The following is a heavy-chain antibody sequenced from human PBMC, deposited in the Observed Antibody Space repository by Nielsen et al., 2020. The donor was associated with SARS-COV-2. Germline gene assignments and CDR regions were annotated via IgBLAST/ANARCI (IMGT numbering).Heavy chain of an antibody. Sequence: SETLSLTCTVSGGSVSNDYYYWNWIRQPPGKGLEWIGYIFYRGNTNYNPSLKSRVTISVDTSKNQFSLKVNSVTAADTAVYYCVRIDMATISVDYWGRGTLVTVSS. D-gene: IGHD5-24*01. J-gene: IGHJ4*02. CDR1: GGSVSNDYYY. V-gene: IGHV4-61*01. CDR2: IFYRGNT. CDR3: VRIDMATISVDY.